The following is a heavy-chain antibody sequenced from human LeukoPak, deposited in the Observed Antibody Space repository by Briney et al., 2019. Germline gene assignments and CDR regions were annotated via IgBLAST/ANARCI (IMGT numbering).Heavy chain of an antibody. J-gene: IGHJ5*02. CDR2: ISSSGTTI. CDR3: ARVGVVVAATGNWWFDP. D-gene: IGHD2-15*01. CDR1: GFTFSSYE. V-gene: IGHV3-48*03. Sequence: TGGSLRLSCAASGFTFSSYEMNWVRQASGKGLEWVSYISSSGTTIYYADSVKGRFTISRDNAKNSLYLQMNSLRAEDTAVYYCARVGVVVAATGNWWFDPWGQGTLVTVSS.